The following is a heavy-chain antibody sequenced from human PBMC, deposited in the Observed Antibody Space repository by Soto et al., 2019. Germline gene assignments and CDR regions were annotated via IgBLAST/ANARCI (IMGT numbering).Heavy chain of an antibody. CDR1: GFTFSSYA. D-gene: IGHD2-8*01. Sequence: GGSLRLSCAASGFTFSSYAMSWVRQAPGKGLEWVSAISGSGGSTYYADSVKGRFTISRDNSKNTLYLQMNSLRAEDTAVYYCAKGYCTNGVCSYYYYYYGMDVWGQGTTVTVS. J-gene: IGHJ6*02. CDR3: AKGYCTNGVCSYYYYYYGMDV. CDR2: ISGSGGST. V-gene: IGHV3-23*01.